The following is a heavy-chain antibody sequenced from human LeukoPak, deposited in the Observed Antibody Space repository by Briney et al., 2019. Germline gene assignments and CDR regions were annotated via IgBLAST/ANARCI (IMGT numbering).Heavy chain of an antibody. CDR3: AKSSIFGVVFY. Sequence: GGSLRLSCAASGFTFSSYAMSWVRQAPGKGLEWVSAISGSGGSTYYADSVKGRFTISRDNSKNTLNLQMNSLRAEDTAVYYCAKSSIFGVVFYWGQGTLVTVSS. J-gene: IGHJ4*02. D-gene: IGHD3-3*01. CDR1: GFTFSSYA. CDR2: ISGSGGST. V-gene: IGHV3-23*01.